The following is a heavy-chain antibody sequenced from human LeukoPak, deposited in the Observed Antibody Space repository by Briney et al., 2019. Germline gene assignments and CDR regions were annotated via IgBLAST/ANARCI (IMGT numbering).Heavy chain of an antibody. CDR2: ISGSGGST. Sequence: GGSLRLSCAASGFTFSSYAMSWVRQAPGKGLEWVSSISGSGGSTYYADSVKGRFTISRDNSKNTLYLQMSSLRAEDTAVYYCAKSRVPAARHGMDVWGRGTTVTVSS. V-gene: IGHV3-23*01. J-gene: IGHJ6*02. CDR1: GFTFSSYA. CDR3: AKSRVPAARHGMDV. D-gene: IGHD2-2*01.